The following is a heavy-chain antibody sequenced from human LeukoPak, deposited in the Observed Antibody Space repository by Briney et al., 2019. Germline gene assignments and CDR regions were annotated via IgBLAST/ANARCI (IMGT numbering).Heavy chain of an antibody. Sequence: GASVKVSCKASGYTFTYYYIHWVRQAPGQGLEWMGWINPKNGDTDYAQKFRGRVAMTRDTSISTAYMELSRVRSDDTAVFYCAKRSSSSWTEYFQHWGQGTLVTVSS. J-gene: IGHJ1*01. CDR2: INPKNGDT. CDR3: AKRSSSSWTEYFQH. D-gene: IGHD6-13*01. V-gene: IGHV1-2*02. CDR1: GYTFTYYY.